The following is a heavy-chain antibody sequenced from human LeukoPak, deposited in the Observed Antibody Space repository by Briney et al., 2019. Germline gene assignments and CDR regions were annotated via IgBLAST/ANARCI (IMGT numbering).Heavy chain of an antibody. Sequence: GGSLRLSCAASGFTFSSYGMHWVRQAPGKGLEWVAVISYDGSNKYYADSVKGRFTISRDNSKNTLYLQMNSLRAEDTAVYYCAKDSGRYYDFWSGYYHVDYWGQGTLVTVSS. V-gene: IGHV3-30*18. CDR1: GFTFSSYG. CDR2: ISYDGSNK. D-gene: IGHD3-3*01. CDR3: AKDSGRYYDFWSGYYHVDY. J-gene: IGHJ4*02.